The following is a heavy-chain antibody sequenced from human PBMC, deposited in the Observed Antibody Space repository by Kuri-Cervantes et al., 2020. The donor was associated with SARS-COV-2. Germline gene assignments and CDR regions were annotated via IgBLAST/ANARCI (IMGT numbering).Heavy chain of an antibody. V-gene: IGHV1-8*01. CDR3: ATHDYGDYGGY. J-gene: IGHJ4*02. CDR1: ETTFPNYD. CDR2: MNPNSGNT. D-gene: IGHD4-17*01. Sequence: ASVKVSCKTPETTFPNYDINWVRQATGQGLEWMGWMNPNSGNTGYAQKFQGRVTMTTDTSTSTAYMELRSLRSDDTAVYYCATHDYGDYGGYWGQGTLVTVSS.